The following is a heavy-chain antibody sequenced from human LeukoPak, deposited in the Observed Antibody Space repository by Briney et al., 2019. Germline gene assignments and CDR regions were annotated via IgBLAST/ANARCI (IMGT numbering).Heavy chain of an antibody. Sequence: GESLQISCAASGFTFSTYWMSWVRQAQGKGLEWVANINQDGSEKYYVDSVKGRFTISRDNADNSLYLQMNSLRAEDTAVYYCARKTTVPHFDYWGQGTLITVSS. CDR3: ARKTTVPHFDY. J-gene: IGHJ4*02. CDR2: INQDGSEK. D-gene: IGHD1-1*01. V-gene: IGHV3-7*04. CDR1: GFTFSTYW.